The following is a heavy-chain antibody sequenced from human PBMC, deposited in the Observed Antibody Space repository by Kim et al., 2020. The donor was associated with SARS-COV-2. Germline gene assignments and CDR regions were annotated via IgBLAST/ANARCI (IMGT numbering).Heavy chain of an antibody. Sequence: SETLSLTCPVSGASISSYYWSWIRQPPGKGLEWIGHIFYSGYTNYNPSLKSRVTISVDTSKNHFSLRLTSVTAADTAVYYCARDGGYPLGAFDIWGQGTMVNVSS. D-gene: IGHD5-18*01. V-gene: IGHV4-59*01. J-gene: IGHJ3*02. CDR3: ARDGGYPLGAFDI. CDR1: GASISSYY. CDR2: IFYSGYT.